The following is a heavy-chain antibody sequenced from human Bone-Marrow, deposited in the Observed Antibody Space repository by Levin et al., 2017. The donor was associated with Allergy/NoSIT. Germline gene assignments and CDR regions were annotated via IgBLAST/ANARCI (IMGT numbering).Heavy chain of an antibody. V-gene: IGHV3-30*18. CDR1: GFTFSSYG. CDR3: AKDRWYGSGRNPDY. Sequence: GGSLRLSCAASGFTFSSYGMHWVRQAPGKGLEWVAVISYDGSNKYYADSVKGRFTISRDNSKNTLYLQMNSLRAEDTAVYYCAKDRWYGSGRNPDYWGQGTLVTVSS. J-gene: IGHJ4*02. CDR2: ISYDGSNK. D-gene: IGHD3-10*01.